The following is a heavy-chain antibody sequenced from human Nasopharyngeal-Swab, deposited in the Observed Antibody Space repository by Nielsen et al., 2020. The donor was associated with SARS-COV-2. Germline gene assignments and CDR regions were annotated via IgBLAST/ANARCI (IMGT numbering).Heavy chain of an antibody. CDR3: ARDAGGSGGGY. Sequence: GESLKISCAASGFTFSSYGMHWVRQAPGKGLEWVAVIWYDGSNKYYADSVKGRFTISRDNSKNTLYLQMNSLGAEDTAVYYCARDAGGSGGGYWGQGTLVTVSS. CDR2: IWYDGSNK. J-gene: IGHJ4*02. V-gene: IGHV3-33*01. D-gene: IGHD3-16*01. CDR1: GFTFSSYG.